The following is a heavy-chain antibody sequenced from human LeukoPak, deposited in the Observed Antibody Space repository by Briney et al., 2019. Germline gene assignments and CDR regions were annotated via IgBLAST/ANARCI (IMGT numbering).Heavy chain of an antibody. CDR1: GFTFSTYW. CDR2: INTDGSTT. CDR3: AKARYCSSTSCYFGDFDY. Sequence: GGSLRLSCAASGFTFSTYWMHWVRQAPGKGLVWVSRINTDGSTTTYADSVKGRFTISRDNAKNTLYLQMNSLRAEDTAVYYCAKARYCSSTSCYFGDFDYWGQGTLVTVSS. J-gene: IGHJ4*02. V-gene: IGHV3-74*01. D-gene: IGHD2-2*01.